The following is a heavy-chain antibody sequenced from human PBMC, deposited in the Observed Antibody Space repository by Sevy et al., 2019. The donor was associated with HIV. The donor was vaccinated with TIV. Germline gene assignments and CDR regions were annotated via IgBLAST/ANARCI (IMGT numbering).Heavy chain of an antibody. Sequence: GGSLRLSCAASGFTFSSYGMHWVRQAPGKGLEWVAVISYDGSNKYYADSVKGRFTISRDNSKNTLYLQMNSLRAEDTAVYYCAKEAYDFWSGYSNYFYYWGQGTLVTVSS. CDR3: AKEAYDFWSGYSNYFYY. D-gene: IGHD3-3*01. CDR2: ISYDGSNK. V-gene: IGHV3-30*18. J-gene: IGHJ4*02. CDR1: GFTFSSYG.